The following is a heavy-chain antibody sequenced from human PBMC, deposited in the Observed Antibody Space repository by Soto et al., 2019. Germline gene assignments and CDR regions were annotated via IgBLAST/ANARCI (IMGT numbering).Heavy chain of an antibody. CDR2: IYYSGST. V-gene: IGHV4-59*01. J-gene: IGHJ4*02. D-gene: IGHD1-26*01. CDR1: GGSISSYY. Sequence: ASETLSLTCTVSGGSISSYYGSWIRQPPGKGLEWVGYIYYSGSTNYNPALKSRVTISVDTSKNQFSLKLNSGTAAGTAVYCCARGENWDLPHYFDYWGQGALVTVSS. CDR3: ARGENWDLPHYFDY.